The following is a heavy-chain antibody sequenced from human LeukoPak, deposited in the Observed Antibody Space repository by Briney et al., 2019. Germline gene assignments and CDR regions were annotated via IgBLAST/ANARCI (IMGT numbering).Heavy chain of an antibody. Sequence: GGSLRLSCAASGFNFSSYWMHWVRQAPGKELVWVSRINSGGSSTSYADSVKGRFAISRDNSKNTLYLQMNSLRAEDTAVYYCAKDSDFRTGYFDYWGQGTQVTVSS. CDR1: GFNFSSYW. CDR2: INSGGSST. D-gene: IGHD3/OR15-3a*01. CDR3: AKDSDFRTGYFDY. V-gene: IGHV3-74*01. J-gene: IGHJ4*02.